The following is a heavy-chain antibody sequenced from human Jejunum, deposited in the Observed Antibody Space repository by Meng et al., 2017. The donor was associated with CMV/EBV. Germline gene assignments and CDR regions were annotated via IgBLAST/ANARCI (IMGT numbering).Heavy chain of an antibody. Sequence: FTLSSYSMTWVRQAPGKGLEWVASISSSSGQIYYANSLKGRCTISRDNAKNSVSLQMSSLRAEDTAVYYCARVPSEWLTSRYGMDVWGQGTTVTVSS. CDR2: ISSSSGQI. CDR3: ARVPSEWLTSRYGMDV. V-gene: IGHV3-21*01. D-gene: IGHD3-3*01. CDR1: FTLSSYS. J-gene: IGHJ6*02.